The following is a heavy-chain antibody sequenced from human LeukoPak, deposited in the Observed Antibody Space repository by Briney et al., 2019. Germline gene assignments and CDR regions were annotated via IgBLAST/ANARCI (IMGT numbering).Heavy chain of an antibody. J-gene: IGHJ4*02. CDR3: ARGGGYDLPPNFDY. CDR1: GGTFSSYA. CDR2: ISAYNGNT. D-gene: IGHD5-12*01. V-gene: IGHV1-18*01. Sequence: GASVKVSCKASGGTFSSYAIRWVRQAPGQGLEWMGWISAYNGNTNYAQKLQGRVTMTTDTSTSTAYMELRSLRSDDTAVYYCARGGGYDLPPNFDYWGQGTLVTVSS.